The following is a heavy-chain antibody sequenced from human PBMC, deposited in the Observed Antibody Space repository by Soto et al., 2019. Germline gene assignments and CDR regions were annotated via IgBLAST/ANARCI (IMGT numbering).Heavy chain of an antibody. CDR3: ARGLDYSGMDV. J-gene: IGHJ6*02. CDR1: GYSINNGYY. V-gene: IGHV4-38-2*01. CDR2: MYHSGST. Sequence: PSETLSLTCAVFGYSINNGYYWDWIRQPPGKGLEWMGAMYHSGSTYYDPSFRGRVAISKDTSKNQFSMRLSYVTAADTAVYYCARGLDYSGMDVWGQGTTVTVSS.